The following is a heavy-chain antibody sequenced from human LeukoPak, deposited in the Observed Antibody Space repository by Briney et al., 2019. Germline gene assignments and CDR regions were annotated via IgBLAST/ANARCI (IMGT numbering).Heavy chain of an antibody. CDR1: GGSISSYY. CDR2: ISYSGST. Sequence: PSETLSLTCTVSGGSISSYYWSWIRQPPGKGLEWIGYISYSGSTNYNPSLKSRVTISVDTSKNQFSLKLSSVTAADTAVYYCARGIVVVPAAGAWFDPWGQGTLVTVSS. J-gene: IGHJ5*02. V-gene: IGHV4-59*01. CDR3: ARGIVVVPAAGAWFDP. D-gene: IGHD2-2*01.